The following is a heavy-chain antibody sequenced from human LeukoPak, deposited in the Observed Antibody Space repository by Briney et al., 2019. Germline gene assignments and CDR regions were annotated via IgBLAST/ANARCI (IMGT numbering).Heavy chain of an antibody. CDR3: ASSVGVYYFLDY. CDR1: GYTFTSYG. J-gene: IGHJ4*02. Sequence: GASVKVSCKASGYTFTSYGLSWVRQAPGQGLEWMGLISADNANTNYAQKFQGRVTMTTDTSTSIAYTEQRSPRSDDTDVYYCASSVGVYYFLDYWGQGTLVTVSS. D-gene: IGHD3-10*01. CDR2: ISADNANT. V-gene: IGHV1-18*01.